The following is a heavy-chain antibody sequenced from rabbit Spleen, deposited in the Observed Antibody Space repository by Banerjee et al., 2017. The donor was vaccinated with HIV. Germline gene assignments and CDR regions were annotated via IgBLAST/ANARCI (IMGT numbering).Heavy chain of an antibody. V-gene: IGHV1S40*01. Sequence: QSLEESGGGLVKPGASLTLTCTASGFSFSSTYYMCWVRQPPGKGLEWIGCIYPGSSGTTYYASWAKGRFTISKTSSTTVTLQMTSLTAADTATYFCARDTGTSFSSYGMALWGPGTLVTVS. CDR2: IYPGSSGTT. J-gene: IGHJ6*01. CDR1: GFSFSSTYY. D-gene: IGHD8-1*01. CDR3: ARDTGTSFSSYGMAL.